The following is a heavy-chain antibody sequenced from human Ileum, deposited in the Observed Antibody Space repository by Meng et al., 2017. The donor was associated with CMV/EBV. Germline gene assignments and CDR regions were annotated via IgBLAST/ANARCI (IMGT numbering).Heavy chain of an antibody. D-gene: IGHD6-13*01. J-gene: IGHJ5*02. CDR3: AREQHGHSWYYFDP. CDR2: LYQRKT. Sequence: QMQLQWSGPRLVQPSQTLSLTCTVSDASRREGTGVKWTHLYQRKTKDNPSSKGRVTISLDTSEKQLSLRLTTGTAADTAVYYCAREQHGHSWYYFDPWGQGALVTVSS. V-gene: IGHV4-4*07. CDR1: DAS.